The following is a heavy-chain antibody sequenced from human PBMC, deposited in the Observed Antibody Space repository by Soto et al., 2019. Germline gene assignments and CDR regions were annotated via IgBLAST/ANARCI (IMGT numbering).Heavy chain of an antibody. CDR3: ATGRVLYGSEY. CDR1: GGSISSGGYS. CDR2: IYHSGST. D-gene: IGHD3-10*01. Sequence: PSETLSLTCAVSGGSISSGGYSWSWIRQPPGKGLEWIGYIYHSGSTYYNPSLKSRVTISVDRSKNQYSLRLSSVTTAETALYYCATGRVLYGSEYWGQGTLVTV. J-gene: IGHJ4*02. V-gene: IGHV4-30-2*02.